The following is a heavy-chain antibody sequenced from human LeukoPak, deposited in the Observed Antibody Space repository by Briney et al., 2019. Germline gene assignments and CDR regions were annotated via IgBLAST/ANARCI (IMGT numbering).Heavy chain of an antibody. V-gene: IGHV3-33*01. J-gene: IGHJ6*02. Sequence: GRSLRLSCAASGFTFSSYGMHWVRQAPGKGLEWVAVIWYDGSNKYYADSVKGRFTISRDNSKNTLYLQMNSLRAEDRAVYYCARDWNYYGSGSYFFRGMDVWGQGTTVTASS. CDR3: ARDWNYYGSGSYFFRGMDV. CDR2: IWYDGSNK. CDR1: GFTFSSYG. D-gene: IGHD3-10*01.